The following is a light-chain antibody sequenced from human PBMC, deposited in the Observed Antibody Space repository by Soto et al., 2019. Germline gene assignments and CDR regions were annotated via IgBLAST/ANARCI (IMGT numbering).Light chain of an antibody. CDR1: QSVSNR. Sequence: EIVLTQSPATLSLSPGQRATLSCGASQSVSNRLAWYQQRPGLAPRLLIYDASTWATGIPDRFSGSGSGRDFTRTISRLEPEDSAVYYCQPYAGSPLTFGGGTKGEIK. CDR3: QPYAGSPLT. J-gene: IGKJ4*01. CDR2: DAS. V-gene: IGKV3D-20*01.